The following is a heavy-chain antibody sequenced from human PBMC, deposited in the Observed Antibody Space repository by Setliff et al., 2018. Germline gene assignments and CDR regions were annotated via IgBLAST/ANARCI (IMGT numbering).Heavy chain of an antibody. D-gene: IGHD1-1*01. Sequence: ETLSLTCTVSGASLNSGTYYWGWIRQPPGKGLEWIGRIYYRGDTYYNASLKGRLTISVDTAQNQFSLRLTSVTAADTAVYYCARTGTYRYFDYWGQGALVTVSS. CDR1: GASLNSGTYY. V-gene: IGHV4-39*01. CDR2: IYYRGDT. CDR3: ARTGTYRYFDY. J-gene: IGHJ4*02.